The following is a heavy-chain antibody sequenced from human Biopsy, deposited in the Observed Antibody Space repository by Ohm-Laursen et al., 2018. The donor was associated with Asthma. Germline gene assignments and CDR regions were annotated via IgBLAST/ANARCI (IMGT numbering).Heavy chain of an antibody. Sequence: ASVKVSCKASGSSLTKISMHWVRQAPGKGLEWLGGFDAEDGETIYAQGFEGRVTMMEESFTNTAYLELRSLRSEDTAVYYCANSVSFAVWDWFDPWGQGTLVIVSS. CDR2: FDAEDGET. CDR1: GSSLTKIS. J-gene: IGHJ5*02. V-gene: IGHV1-24*01. D-gene: IGHD3-16*01. CDR3: ANSVSFAVWDWFDP.